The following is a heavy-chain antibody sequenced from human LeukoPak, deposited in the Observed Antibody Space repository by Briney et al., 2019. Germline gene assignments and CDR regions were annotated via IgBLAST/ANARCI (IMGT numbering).Heavy chain of an antibody. CDR2: ISLNGETT. V-gene: IGHV3-23*01. J-gene: IGHJ4*02. CDR3: AQGFSSGWYPY. D-gene: IGHD6-19*01. Sequence: GGSLRLSCAVSGFSVSSFGMSWVRQAPGKGLEWISAISLNGETTWYADSVKGRFIISRDNSKNTLNLQLTSLRAEDTAVYYCAQGFSSGWYPYWGQGSLVSVSS. CDR1: GFSVSSFG.